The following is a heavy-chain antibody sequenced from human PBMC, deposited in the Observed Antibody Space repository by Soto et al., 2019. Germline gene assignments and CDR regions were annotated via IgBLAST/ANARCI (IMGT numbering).Heavy chain of an antibody. V-gene: IGHV4-39*01. CDR1: GGSISSSSYY. D-gene: IGHD6-19*01. Sequence: SETLSLTCTVSGGSISSSSYYWGWIRQPPGKGLEWIGSIYYSGSTYYNPSLKSRFTISVDTSKNQFSLKLSSVTAADTAVYYCAGLAVAGTSPFDYWGQGTLVTVSS. J-gene: IGHJ4*02. CDR3: AGLAVAGTSPFDY. CDR2: IYYSGST.